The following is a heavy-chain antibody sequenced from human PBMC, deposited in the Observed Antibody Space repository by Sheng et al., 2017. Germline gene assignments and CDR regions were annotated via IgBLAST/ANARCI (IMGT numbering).Heavy chain of an antibody. Sequence: EVQLVESGGGLVQPGGSLRLSCAASGLTFTNAWMTWVRQAPGKGLEWVGRIKSKSDGGTIDYAAPVKGRFTISRDDSKNTLYLQMDSLKTEDTAVYYCTTLFGYSGWYEYNWFDPWGQGTLVTVSS. D-gene: IGHD6-19*01. V-gene: IGHV3-15*01. CDR3: TTLFGYSGWYEYNWFDP. CDR1: GLTFTNAW. CDR2: IKSKSDGGTI. J-gene: IGHJ5*02.